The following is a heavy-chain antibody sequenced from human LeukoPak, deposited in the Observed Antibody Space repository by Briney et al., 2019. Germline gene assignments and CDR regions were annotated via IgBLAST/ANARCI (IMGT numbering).Heavy chain of an antibody. V-gene: IGHV4-34*01. CDR1: GGSFSGYY. J-gene: IGHJ3*02. D-gene: IGHD3-10*01. CDR3: ARDPGAFDI. Sequence: SETLSLTCAVYGGSFSGYYWSWIRQPPGKGLEWIGEINHSGSTNYNPSLKSRVTISVDTSKNQFSLQLNSVTPEDTAVYYCARDPGAFDIWGQGTMVTVSS. CDR2: INHSGST.